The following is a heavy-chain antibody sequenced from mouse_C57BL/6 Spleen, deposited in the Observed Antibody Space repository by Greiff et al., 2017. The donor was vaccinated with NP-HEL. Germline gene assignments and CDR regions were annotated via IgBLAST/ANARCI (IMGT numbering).Heavy chain of an antibody. V-gene: IGHV1-5*01. CDR3: TRNYGSSSYYFDY. J-gene: IGHJ2*01. Sequence: EVQLQQSGTVLARPGASVKMSCKTSGYTFTSYWMHWVKQRPGQGLEWIGAIYPGNSDTSYNQKFKGKAKLTAVTSASTAYMELSSLTNEDSAVYYCTRNYGSSSYYFDYWGQGTTLTVSS. CDR1: GYTFTSYW. CDR2: IYPGNSDT. D-gene: IGHD1-1*01.